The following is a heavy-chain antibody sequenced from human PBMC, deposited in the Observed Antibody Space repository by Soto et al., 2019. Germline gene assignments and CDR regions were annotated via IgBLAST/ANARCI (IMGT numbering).Heavy chain of an antibody. Sequence: GESLRLSCIVSGFTLSSFWMHWVRQRPGKGLTWVARVNPDVSRTTYADSVKGRFTISRDNMENTMVLEMSRLIVEGTGVYHCAGNTYHGLDVWGQGTTVTVSS. V-gene: IGHV3-74*01. CDR1: GFTLSSFW. J-gene: IGHJ6*02. CDR2: VNPDVSRT. D-gene: IGHD2-21*01. CDR3: AGNTYHGLDV.